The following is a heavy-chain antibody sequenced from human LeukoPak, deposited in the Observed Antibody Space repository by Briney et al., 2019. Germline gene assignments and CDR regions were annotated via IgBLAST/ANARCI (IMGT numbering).Heavy chain of an antibody. Sequence: GGTLRLSCAASGFTFSSYGMSWVRQAPGKGLEWVSAISGSGGSTYYADSVKGRFTISRDNSKNTLYLQMNSLRAEDTAVYYCARGSGYLETFDYWGQGTLVTVSS. CDR2: ISGSGGST. CDR1: GFTFSSYG. D-gene: IGHD3-22*01. CDR3: ARGSGYLETFDY. J-gene: IGHJ4*02. V-gene: IGHV3-23*01.